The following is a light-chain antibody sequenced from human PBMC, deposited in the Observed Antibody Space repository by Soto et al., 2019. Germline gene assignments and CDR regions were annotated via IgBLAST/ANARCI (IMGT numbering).Light chain of an antibody. CDR1: SSNIGNNY. J-gene: IGLJ2*01. CDR2: DNH. Sequence: QSVLPQPPSVSAAPGQKVTISCSGSSSNIGNNYASWYQQLPGTAPKLLIYDNHKRPSGIPDRFSGSKSGTSATLGITGLQTGDEADYYCGTWDSSLSAVVFGGGTKLTVL. V-gene: IGLV1-51*01. CDR3: GTWDSSLSAVV.